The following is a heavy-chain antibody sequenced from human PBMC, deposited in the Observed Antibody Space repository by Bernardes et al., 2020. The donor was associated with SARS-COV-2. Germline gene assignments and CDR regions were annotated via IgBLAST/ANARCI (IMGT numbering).Heavy chain of an antibody. CDR3: RHYLYQYGLEG. CDR1: GLSLNDQY. CDR2: SRNRNNDYSI. D-gene: IGHD2-2*01. J-gene: IGHJ3*01. V-gene: IGHV3-72*01. Sequence: GGSLRLSCAASGLSLNDQYMDWVRQAPGQGLEWIGRSRNRNNDYSIEYAASVRGRFIVSRDVSRNSLYLQMNSLKTEDTAVYYCRHYLYQYGLEGWGPGTMVHVSS.